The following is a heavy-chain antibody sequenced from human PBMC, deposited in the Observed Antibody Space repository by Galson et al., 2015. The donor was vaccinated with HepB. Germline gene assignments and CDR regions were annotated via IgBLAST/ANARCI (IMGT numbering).Heavy chain of an antibody. J-gene: IGHJ2*01. Sequence: SLRLSCAASGFTFSSYSMNWVRQAPGKGLEWVSSISSSSSYIYYADSVKGRFTISRDNAKNSLYLRMNSLRAEDTAVYYCARVRLKTDSGSFFLWGRGTLVTVSS. CDR2: ISSSSSYI. V-gene: IGHV3-21*01. D-gene: IGHD1-26*01. CDR1: GFTFSSYS. CDR3: ARVRLKTDSGSFFL.